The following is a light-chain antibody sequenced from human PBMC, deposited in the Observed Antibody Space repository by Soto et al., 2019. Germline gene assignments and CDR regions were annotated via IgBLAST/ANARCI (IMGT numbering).Light chain of an antibody. J-gene: IGKJ1*01. CDR2: AAS. Sequence: EIVLTQSPGTLSLSPGERATLSCRASQTVTSAYMAWYQQKPGQAPSLLIYAASTRAVGIPDRFSASGSGTDFPLTISRLEPEDFEVYYCQQYSESPRTFGQGTMVDIK. CDR1: QTVTSAY. V-gene: IGKV3-20*01. CDR3: QQYSESPRT.